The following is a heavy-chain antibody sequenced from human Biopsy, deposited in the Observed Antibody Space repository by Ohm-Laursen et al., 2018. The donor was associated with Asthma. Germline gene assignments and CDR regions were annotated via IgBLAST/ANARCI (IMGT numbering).Heavy chain of an antibody. CDR1: GGSMSSSSY. J-gene: IGHJ3*02. CDR2: MSFDGRQT. V-gene: IGHV3-30*18. CDR3: AKERYYDFWSGHPI. D-gene: IGHD3-3*01. Sequence: LSLTCTVSGGSMSSSSYYWGWIRQPPGKGLEWVAVMSFDGRQTYYADSVKGRFTISRDNSKNTLYLQMNSLRAEDTAVYYCAKERYYDFWSGHPIWGQGTRVTVSS.